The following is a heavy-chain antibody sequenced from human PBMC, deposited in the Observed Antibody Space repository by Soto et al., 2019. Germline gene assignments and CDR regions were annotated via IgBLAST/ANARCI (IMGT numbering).Heavy chain of an antibody. CDR2: IIPIFGTA. D-gene: IGHD6-19*01. V-gene: IGHV1-69*13. Sequence: SVKVSCKASGGTFSSYAISWVRQAPGQGLEWMGGIIPIFGTANYAQKFQGRVTITADESTSTAYMELSSLRSEDTAVYYCARVAVAGCWGLNWFDPWGQGTLVTVSS. CDR1: GGTFSSYA. CDR3: ARVAVAGCWGLNWFDP. J-gene: IGHJ5*02.